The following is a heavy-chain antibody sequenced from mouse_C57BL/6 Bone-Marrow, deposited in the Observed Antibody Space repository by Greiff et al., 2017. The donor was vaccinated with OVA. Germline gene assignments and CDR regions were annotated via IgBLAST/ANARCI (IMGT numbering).Heavy chain of an antibody. CDR1: GFTFSNYW. D-gene: IGHD1-1*01. Sequence: EVQGVESGGGLVQPGGSMKLSCVASGFTFSNYWMNWVRQSPEKGLEWVAQIRLKSDNYATHYAESVKGRFTISRDDSKSSVYLQMNNLRAEDTGIYYCTRDITTVVHWYFDVWGTGTTVTVSS. J-gene: IGHJ1*03. CDR2: IRLKSDNYAT. CDR3: TRDITTVVHWYFDV. V-gene: IGHV6-3*01.